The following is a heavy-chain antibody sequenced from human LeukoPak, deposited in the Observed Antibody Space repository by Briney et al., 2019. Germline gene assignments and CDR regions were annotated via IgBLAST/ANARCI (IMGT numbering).Heavy chain of an antibody. D-gene: IGHD3-10*01. V-gene: IGHV3-30*02. CDR1: GFTFSSYG. Sequence: QPGGSLRLSCAASGFTFSSYGMHWVRQAPGKGLEWVAFIRYDGSNKYYADSVKGRFTISRDNSKNTLYLQMNSLRAEDTAVYYCARDCASHNYYGSGSYYPYAMDVWGQGTAVTVSS. CDR2: IRYDGSNK. J-gene: IGHJ6*02. CDR3: ARDCASHNYYGSGSYYPYAMDV.